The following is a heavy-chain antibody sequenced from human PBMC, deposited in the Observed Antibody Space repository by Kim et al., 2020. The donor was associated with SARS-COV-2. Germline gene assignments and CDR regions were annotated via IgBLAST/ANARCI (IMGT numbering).Heavy chain of an antibody. CDR3: ARDPGSRLRGLTYSYYGMHV. V-gene: IGHV3-30-3*01. Sequence: GGSLRLSCAASGFTFSSCAIHWVRQAPGKGLEWVAVISYDGSNKNYADSVKGRFTISRDNSKNTLYLQMNSLRAEDTALYYCARDPGSRLRGLTYSYYGMHVWGQRTTGTVSS. J-gene: IGHJ6*02. D-gene: IGHD3-10*01. CDR1: GFTFSSCA. CDR2: ISYDGSNK.